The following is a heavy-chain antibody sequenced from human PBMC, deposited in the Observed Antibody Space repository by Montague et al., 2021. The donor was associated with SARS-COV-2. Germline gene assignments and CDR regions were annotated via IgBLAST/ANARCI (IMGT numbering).Heavy chain of an antibody. V-gene: IGHV1-8*01. D-gene: IGHD3-22*01. CDR2: MNPNSGNT. CDR3: ARGRRSITMIVVVIPYYSYYMDV. J-gene: IGHJ6*03. CDR1: GYTFTSYD. Sequence: QSGAEVKKPGESLKISCKASGYTFTSYDINWVRQATGQGLEWMGWMNPNSGNTGYAQKFQGRVTMTRNTSISTAYMELSSLRSEDTAVYYCARGRRSITMIVVVIPYYSYYMDVWGKGTTVTVSS.